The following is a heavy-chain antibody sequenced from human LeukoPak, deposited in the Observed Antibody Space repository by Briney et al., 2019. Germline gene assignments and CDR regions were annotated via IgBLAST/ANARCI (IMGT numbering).Heavy chain of an antibody. V-gene: IGHV1-69*05. CDR3: ARGISSGWWFDP. CDR2: IIPIFGTA. D-gene: IGHD6-19*01. Sequence: SVKVSCKASGGTFSSYAISWVRQAPGQGLEWMGGIIPIFGTANYAQKFQGRVTITTDESTSTAYMELSSLRSEDTAVYYCARGISSGWWFDPWGQGTLVTVSS. J-gene: IGHJ5*02. CDR1: GGTFSSYA.